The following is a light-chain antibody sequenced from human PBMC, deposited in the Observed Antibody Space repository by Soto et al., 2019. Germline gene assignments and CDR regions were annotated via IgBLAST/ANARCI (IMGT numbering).Light chain of an antibody. CDR2: GAS. CDR3: QQYGSSPVT. V-gene: IGKV3-20*01. Sequence: EIVLTQSPGTLSLSPGERATLSCRASQRVSSSYLAWYQQKPGQAPRLLIYGASSRATGIPDRFSGSGPGTDFTLTISRLDPEDFAVYYCQQYGSSPVTFGQGNKLEIK. CDR1: QRVSSSY. J-gene: IGKJ2*01.